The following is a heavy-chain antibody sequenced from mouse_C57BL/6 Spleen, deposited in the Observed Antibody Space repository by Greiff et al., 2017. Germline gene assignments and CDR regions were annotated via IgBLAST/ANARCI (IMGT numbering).Heavy chain of an antibody. J-gene: IGHJ1*03. CDR2: IRNKANNHAT. CDR1: GFTFSDAW. CDR3: TRIYYYGSSYFDV. D-gene: IGHD1-1*01. Sequence: DVMLVESGGGLVQPGGSMKLSCAASGFTFSDAWMDWVRQSPEMGLEWVAEIRNKANNHATYYAESVKGRFTISRDDSKSSVYLQMNSLRAEDTGIYYCTRIYYYGSSYFDVWGTGTTVTVSS. V-gene: IGHV6-6*01.